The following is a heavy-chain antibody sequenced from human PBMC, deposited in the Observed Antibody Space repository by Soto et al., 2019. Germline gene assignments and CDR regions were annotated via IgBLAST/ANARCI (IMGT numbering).Heavy chain of an antibody. D-gene: IGHD3-22*01. J-gene: IGHJ4*02. CDR2: ISGSGGST. Sequence: GESLKISCAASGFTFSSYAMSWVRQAPGKGLEWVSAISGSGGSTYYADSVKGRFTISRDNSKNTLYLQMNSLRAEDTAVYYCAKDLRSVNYDSSGYDYWGQGTLVTVSS. V-gene: IGHV3-23*01. CDR1: GFTFSSYA. CDR3: AKDLRSVNYDSSGYDY.